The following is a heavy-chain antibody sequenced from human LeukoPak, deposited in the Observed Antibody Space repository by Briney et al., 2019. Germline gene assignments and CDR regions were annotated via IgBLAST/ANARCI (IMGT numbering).Heavy chain of an antibody. Sequence: RRSLRLSCAAAGFTFSNYATHWVSPAPGKGLEWVAFISYDGSNKYYADSVKGRFTISRDNSKNTLYLQMNSLRAEDTAVYYCAREPYSSGWYFSYYFDYWGQGTLVTVSS. D-gene: IGHD6-19*01. J-gene: IGHJ4*02. CDR3: AREPYSSGWYFSYYFDY. CDR1: GFTFSNYA. V-gene: IGHV3-30-3*01. CDR2: ISYDGSNK.